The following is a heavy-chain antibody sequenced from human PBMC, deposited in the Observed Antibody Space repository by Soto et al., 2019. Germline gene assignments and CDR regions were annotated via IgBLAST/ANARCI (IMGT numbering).Heavy chain of an antibody. Sequence: GGSLRLSCAASGFTSSNYGMHWVRQAPGKGLEWVAIIWYDGSNKYYADSVKGRFTISRDNSKNTVHLQMNSLRAEDTAMYYCAAGEPLHYRGQGTLVTVSS. CDR2: IWYDGSNK. J-gene: IGHJ4*02. V-gene: IGHV3-33*01. D-gene: IGHD3-10*01. CDR1: GFTSSNYG. CDR3: AAGEPLHY.